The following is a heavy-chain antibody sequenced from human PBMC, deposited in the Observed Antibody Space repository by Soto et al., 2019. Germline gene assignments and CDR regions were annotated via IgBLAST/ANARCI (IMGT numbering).Heavy chain of an antibody. Sequence: PSETLSLTCTVSGDSISTFYWGWMRQSPGKELEWIGYVYYTGSTNYNPSLKSRVTISVDRSKNQLSLKLTSAKAADTAVYYCARGRTVRNYADDSSDYFYFFDYWGQGTQVTVYS. J-gene: IGHJ4*02. D-gene: IGHD3-22*01. CDR3: ARGRTVRNYADDSSDYFYFFDY. CDR1: GDSISTFY. V-gene: IGHV4-59*01. CDR2: VYYTGST.